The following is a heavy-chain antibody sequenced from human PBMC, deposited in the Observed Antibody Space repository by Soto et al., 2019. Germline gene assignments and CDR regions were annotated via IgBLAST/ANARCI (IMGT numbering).Heavy chain of an antibody. CDR3: ARGPRGGYCSGGSCPNWFDP. J-gene: IGHJ5*02. D-gene: IGHD2-15*01. V-gene: IGHV1-46*01. Sequence: QVQLVPSGAEVKKPGASVKVSCKESGYTFTSYYMHLVRQAPGQGLEWMGLIHPRGGSTSYAQKFQGRVPMTKDTSASTGSMELSSLGSEDKAGYYCARGPRGGYCSGGSCPNWFDPWGKGTLVTVSS. CDR2: IHPRGGST. CDR1: GYTFTSYY.